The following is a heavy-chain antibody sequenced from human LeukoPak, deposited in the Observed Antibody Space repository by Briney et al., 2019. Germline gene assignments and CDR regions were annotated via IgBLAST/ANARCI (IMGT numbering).Heavy chain of an antibody. V-gene: IGHV4-34*01. Sequence: SETLSLTCSVSDDSITMYYWSWIRQPPGKGLEWIGEINHSGSTNYNPSLKSRVTISVDTSKNQFSLKLSSVTAADTAVYYCARGAPSSGWYFDYWGQGTLVTVSS. CDR3: ARGAPSSGWYFDY. CDR2: INHSGST. D-gene: IGHD6-19*01. CDR1: DDSITMYY. J-gene: IGHJ4*02.